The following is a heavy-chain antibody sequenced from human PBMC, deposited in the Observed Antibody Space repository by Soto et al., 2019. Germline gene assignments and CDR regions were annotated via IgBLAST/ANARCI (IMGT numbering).Heavy chain of an antibody. J-gene: IGHJ4*02. CDR1: GGSISSGDYY. D-gene: IGHD3-22*01. CDR2: IYYSGRT. V-gene: IGHV4-30-4*01. CDR3: ASGPWDSSGYYCNLYYFDY. Sequence: QVQLQESGPGLVKPSQTLSLTCTVSGGSISSGDYYWSWIRQPPGKGLEWIGYIYYSGRTYYNPSLKSRVTISVDTSKNQFSLKLSSVTAADTAVYYCASGPWDSSGYYCNLYYFDYWGQGTLVTVSS.